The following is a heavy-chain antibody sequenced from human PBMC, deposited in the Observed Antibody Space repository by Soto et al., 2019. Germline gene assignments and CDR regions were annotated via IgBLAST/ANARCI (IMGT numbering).Heavy chain of an antibody. V-gene: IGHV4-31*01. CDR2: IYYSGRT. J-gene: IGHJ3*02. CDR1: GGSISSGGYY. CDR3: AGDGDCSGYLGAFDI. D-gene: IGHD3-22*01. Sequence: QVQLQESGPGLVKPSQTLSLTCTVSGGSISSGGYYWSWIRQHPGKGLEWIGYIYYSGRTYYNPSLKGPVTISVDTSKNQVSLKLSSVTAADTGVYYCAGDGDCSGYLGAFDIWGQGTMVTVSS.